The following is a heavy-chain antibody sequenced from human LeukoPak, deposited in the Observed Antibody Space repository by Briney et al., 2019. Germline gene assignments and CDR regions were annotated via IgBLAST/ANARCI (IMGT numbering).Heavy chain of an antibody. CDR2: INPNSGGT. D-gene: IGHD3-16*01. CDR3: AREWGGVVLAY. Sequence: GASVKVSCKASGYTFTGYYMHWVRQAPGQGLEWMGWINPNSGGTNYAQKFQGRVTMTRNTSIGTAYMELSRLRSDDTAVYYCAREWGGVVLAYWGQGTLVTVSS. CDR1: GYTFTGYY. J-gene: IGHJ4*02. V-gene: IGHV1-2*02.